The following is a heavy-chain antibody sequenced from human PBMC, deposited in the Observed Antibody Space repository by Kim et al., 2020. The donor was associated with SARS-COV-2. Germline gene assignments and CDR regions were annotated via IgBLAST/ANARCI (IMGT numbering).Heavy chain of an antibody. J-gene: IGHJ6*02. CDR2: IKSKTGGGST. CDR3: TTDQRRLAAYGDYYYFLGMDV. V-gene: IGHV3-15*01. D-gene: IGHD4-17*01. Sequence: GGSLRLSCAASGFTFSNAWMSWVRQAPGKGLEWVGRIKSKTGGGSTDYAAPVKGSFTITRDDSKNMLSLPMNSLKTEDTVVYYCTTDQRRLAAYGDYYYFLGMDVWGQGTTVTVSS. CDR1: GFTFSNAW.